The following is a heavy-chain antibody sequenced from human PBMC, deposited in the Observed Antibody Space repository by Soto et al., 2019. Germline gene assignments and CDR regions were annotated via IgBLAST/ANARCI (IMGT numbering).Heavy chain of an antibody. Sequence: PSETLSLTCAVSCYSISSNYYWGWIRHPAGKGLDWVGTIYHSWSTDYNPSLRSRATIAIDMSKDQLCLKLSSVSAADPAGYYCTTAMWELSCMDGWGQGTTVTASS. CDR2: IYHSWST. D-gene: IGHD3-16*02. CDR3: TTAMWELSCMDG. CDR1: CYSISSNYY. V-gene: IGHV4-38-2*01. J-gene: IGHJ6*02.